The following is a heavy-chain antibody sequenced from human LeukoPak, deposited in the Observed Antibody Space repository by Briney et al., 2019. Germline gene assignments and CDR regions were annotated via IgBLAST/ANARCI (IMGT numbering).Heavy chain of an antibody. Sequence: SETLSLTCTVSGGSISSGDYYWSWIRQPPGKGLEWIGYIYYSGSTYYNPSLKSRVTISVDTSKNQFSLKLSSVTAADTAVYYCAREEGYKNFDYWGQGTLVTVSS. CDR2: IYYSGST. D-gene: IGHD5-24*01. CDR3: AREEGYKNFDY. CDR1: GGSISSGDYY. V-gene: IGHV4-30-4*01. J-gene: IGHJ4*02.